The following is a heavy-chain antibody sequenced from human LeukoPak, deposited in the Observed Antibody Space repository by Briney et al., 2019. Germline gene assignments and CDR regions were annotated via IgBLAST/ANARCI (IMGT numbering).Heavy chain of an antibody. CDR2: IYYSGST. Sequence: SQTLSLTCTVLGGSISSGDYYWSWIRQPPGKGLEWIGYIYYSGSTYYNPSLKSRVTISVDSSKNQFSLKLSSVTAADTAVYYCARDGDYGFFDYWGQGTLVTVSS. CDR1: GGSISSGDYY. V-gene: IGHV4-30-4*01. CDR3: ARDGDYGFFDY. D-gene: IGHD4-17*01. J-gene: IGHJ4*02.